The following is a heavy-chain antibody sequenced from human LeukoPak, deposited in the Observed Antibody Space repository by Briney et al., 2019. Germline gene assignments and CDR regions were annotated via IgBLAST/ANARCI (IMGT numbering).Heavy chain of an antibody. CDR3: AKDTGYSYGYLDY. D-gene: IGHD5-18*01. V-gene: IGHV3-30*02. Sequence: GGSLRLSCAASGFTFSSYAMSWVRQAPGKGLEWVAFIRYDGSNKYYADSVKGRFTISRDNSKNTLYLQMNSLRAEDTAVYYCAKDTGYSYGYLDYWGQGTLVTVSS. J-gene: IGHJ4*02. CDR2: IRYDGSNK. CDR1: GFTFSSYA.